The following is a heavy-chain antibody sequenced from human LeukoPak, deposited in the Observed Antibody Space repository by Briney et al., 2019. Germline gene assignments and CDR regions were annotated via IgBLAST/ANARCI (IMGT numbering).Heavy chain of an antibody. CDR2: YFWDDAK. V-gene: IGHV2-5*02. J-gene: IGHJ5*02. CDR1: GLTLSTRGVG. CDR3: ERAECYGSGRTPFDP. D-gene: IGHD3-10*01. Sequence: SGPTLVNPTQTLTLTCTFSGLTLSTRGVGVGWIRQPPGKPLEWLALYFWDDAKRYRPSLEDRPKVTMVNTNNQVVLATSDIDPAEAATYDVERAECYGSGRTPFDPWGQGTLVTVSS.